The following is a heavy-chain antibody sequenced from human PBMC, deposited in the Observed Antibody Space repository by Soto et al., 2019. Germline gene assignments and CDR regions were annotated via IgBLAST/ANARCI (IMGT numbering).Heavy chain of an antibody. CDR1: GYTITCCA. J-gene: IGHJ4*02. V-gene: IGHV1-3*01. D-gene: IGHD6-13*01. CDR2: FNAGDGDT. CDR3: ARDGEDKAAAAMVY. Sequence: QVQLVQSGAEVKKPGASVRVSCKASGYTITCCAMHWVRQAPGQRPEWMGWFNAGDGDTKYSQNFQGRFTIIRDTSASTVYMELSSLRPEDTAVYYCARDGEDKAAAAMVYWGQGTLVTVPS.